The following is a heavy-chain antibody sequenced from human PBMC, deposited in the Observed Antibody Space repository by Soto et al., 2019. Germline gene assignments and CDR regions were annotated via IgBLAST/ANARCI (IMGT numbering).Heavy chain of an antibody. Sequence: QVQLQESGPGLVKPSETLSLTCTVSGGSISSYYWSWIRQPPGKGLEWIGYIYYSGSTNYNPSPKSRVTISVDTSKNQFSLKLSSVTAADTGVYYCARDGGLTYYGSGSYYFGFDYWGQGTLVTVSS. CDR3: ARDGGLTYYGSGSYYFGFDY. V-gene: IGHV4-59*01. CDR1: GGSISSYY. D-gene: IGHD3-10*01. J-gene: IGHJ4*02. CDR2: IYYSGST.